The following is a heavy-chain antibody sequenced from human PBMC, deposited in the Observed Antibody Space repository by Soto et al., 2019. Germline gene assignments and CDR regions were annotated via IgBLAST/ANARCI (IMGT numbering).Heavy chain of an antibody. D-gene: IGHD3-22*01. CDR3: AYSCAYAYFFDP. J-gene: IGHJ5*02. CDR1: GFSFSSKW. V-gene: IGHV3-7*01. Sequence: EVQLVESGGGLVQPGGSLRLSCAASGFSFSSKWMTWVRQAPGKGLEWVANINPDGSEKQYVDSVRGRFTISRDNAKNSLYLPMNSLRAEDTAVYFCAYSCAYAYFFDPWGQGTLVTVSS. CDR2: INPDGSEK.